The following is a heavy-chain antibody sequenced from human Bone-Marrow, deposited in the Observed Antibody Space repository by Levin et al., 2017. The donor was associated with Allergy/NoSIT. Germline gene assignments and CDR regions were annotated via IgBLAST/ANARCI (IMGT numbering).Heavy chain of an antibody. J-gene: IGHJ4*02. CDR3: ARDPARGYYDSSGYSGDH. Sequence: PGGSLRLSCVASGFTFRHYTMNWVRQAPGKGLGWVSCITSSGDSTYYADSVKGRFTISRDNAKNSLYLQLNRLRDEDTAMYYCARDPARGYYDSSGYSGDHWGQGTLVTVSS. V-gene: IGHV3-48*02. CDR1: GFTFRHYT. D-gene: IGHD3-22*01. CDR2: ITSSGDST.